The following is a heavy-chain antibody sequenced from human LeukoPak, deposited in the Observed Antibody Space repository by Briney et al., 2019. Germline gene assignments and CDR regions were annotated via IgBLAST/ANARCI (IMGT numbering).Heavy chain of an antibody. CDR3: ARRKNDYGDLDY. D-gene: IGHD4-17*01. CDR1: GFTFSSYE. V-gene: IGHV3-48*01. Sequence: GGSLRLSCAASGFTFSSYETNWVRQAPGKGLEWISHISRGSNTRYYADSVKGRFTISRDNAKHSLYLQMNNLRVEDTAMFYCARRKNDYGDLDYWGQGTLVTVSS. CDR2: ISRGSNTR. J-gene: IGHJ4*02.